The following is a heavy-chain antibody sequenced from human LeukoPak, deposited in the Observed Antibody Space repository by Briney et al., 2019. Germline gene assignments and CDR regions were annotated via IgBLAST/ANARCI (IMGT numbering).Heavy chain of an antibody. CDR2: ISDSGGST. CDR1: GFSLSRYA. V-gene: IGHV3-23*01. CDR3: AKCRGSSWSDYFDY. D-gene: IGHD6-13*01. Sequence: GASLRLSCAVSGFSLSRYAMSWVRKAPGKGLEWVSAISDSGGSTYYADSVRGRFTISRDNSRNTLYLQMNTLRAEDTAVYYCAKCRGSSWSDYFDYWGQGTLVTVSS. J-gene: IGHJ4*02.